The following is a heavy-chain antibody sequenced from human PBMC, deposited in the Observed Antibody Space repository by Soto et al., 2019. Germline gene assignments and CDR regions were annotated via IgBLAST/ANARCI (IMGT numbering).Heavy chain of an antibody. V-gene: IGHV1-3*01. CDR1: GFTFTSCA. CDR3: ARVPPWGNSAGDYYIQHYDS. CDR2: INGGSGNT. D-gene: IGHD3-10*01. Sequence: ASVKVSCKSSGFTFTSCAIHCLRQAPGQRPQWMGWINGGSGNTKYSQDFQGRVTFTRDTFATTAYLELSSLRSEDTAVYYCARVPPWGNSAGDYYIQHYDSWGQGTPVTVSS. J-gene: IGHJ4*02.